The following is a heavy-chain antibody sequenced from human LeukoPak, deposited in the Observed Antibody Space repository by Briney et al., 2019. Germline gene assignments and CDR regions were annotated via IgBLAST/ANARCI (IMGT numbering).Heavy chain of an antibody. D-gene: IGHD3-16*01. CDR2: ISTSSSYI. V-gene: IGHV3-21*01. Sequence: GGSLRLSCTAAGFTCSYEIMNWVRQAPGEGLEWVSFISTSSSYIYYADSVKGRFTISRDNAKNSLYLQMNSLRAEDTAVYYCAKYEGGPGFDYWGQGTLVTVSS. CDR1: GFTCSYEI. CDR3: AKYEGGPGFDY. J-gene: IGHJ4*02.